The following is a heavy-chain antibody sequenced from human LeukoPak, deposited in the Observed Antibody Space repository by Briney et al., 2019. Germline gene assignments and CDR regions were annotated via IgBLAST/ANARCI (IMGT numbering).Heavy chain of an antibody. CDR2: MNPNSGNT. V-gene: IGHV1-8*01. CDR3: ARVPYDYVWVSYRYPD. D-gene: IGHD3-16*02. J-gene: IGHJ4*02. Sequence: GASVKVSCKASGYTFTSYDINWVRPATGQGLEWMGWMNPNSGNTGYAQKFQGRVTMTRNTSISTGYMELSSLRSEDTAVYYCARVPYDYVWVSYRYPDWGQGTLVTVSS. CDR1: GYTFTSYD.